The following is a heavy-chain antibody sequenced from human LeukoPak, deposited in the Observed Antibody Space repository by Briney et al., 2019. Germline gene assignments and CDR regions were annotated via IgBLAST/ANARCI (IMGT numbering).Heavy chain of an antibody. Sequence: SSETLSLTCAVYGGSFSGYYWSWIRQPPGKGLEWIGELNHSGSINYNPSLKSRVTISVDTSKNQFSLKLSSVTAADTAVYYCARTRYYYGSGSYYFDPWGQGTLVTVSS. J-gene: IGHJ5*02. D-gene: IGHD3-10*01. CDR2: LNHSGSI. CDR3: ARTRYYYGSGSYYFDP. CDR1: GGSFSGYY. V-gene: IGHV4-34*01.